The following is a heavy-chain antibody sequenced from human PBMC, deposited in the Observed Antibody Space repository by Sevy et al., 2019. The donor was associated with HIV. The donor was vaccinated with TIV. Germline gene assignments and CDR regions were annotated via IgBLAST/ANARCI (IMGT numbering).Heavy chain of an antibody. Sequence: SETLSLTCTVSGGSISSYYWSWIRQPPGKGLEWIGYIYYSGSTNYNPSLKSRVTISVDTSKNQFSLKLSSVTAADTAVYYCARAVVVVPAAIHYYYGMDVWGQGTTVTVSS. J-gene: IGHJ6*02. CDR1: GGSISSYY. V-gene: IGHV4-59*12. CDR3: ARAVVVVPAAIHYYYGMDV. CDR2: IYYSGST. D-gene: IGHD2-2*01.